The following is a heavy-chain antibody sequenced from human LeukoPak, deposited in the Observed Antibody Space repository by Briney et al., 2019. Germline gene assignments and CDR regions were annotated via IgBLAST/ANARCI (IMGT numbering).Heavy chain of an antibody. Sequence: PSETLSLTCTVSGGSISSYYWSWIRQPAGKGLEWIGRIYTSGSTNYNPSLKRRVTMSVDTSKNQFSLKLSSVTAADTAVYYCAYYDFWSGYFNWGQGTLVTVSS. CDR3: AYYDFWSGYFN. CDR2: IYTSGST. V-gene: IGHV4-4*07. D-gene: IGHD3-3*01. J-gene: IGHJ4*02. CDR1: GGSISSYY.